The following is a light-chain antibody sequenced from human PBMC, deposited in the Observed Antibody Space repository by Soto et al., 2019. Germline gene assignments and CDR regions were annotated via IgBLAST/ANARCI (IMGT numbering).Light chain of an antibody. CDR2: GNS. J-gene: IGLJ1*01. CDR3: QSYDSSLSGLYV. V-gene: IGLV1-40*01. Sequence: QSVLTQPPSVSGAPGQRVTISCTGSSSNIGAGYDVHWYQQLPGTAPKLLIYGNSNRPSGVPDRFSGSKSGTSASLAITGLQAEYEADYYCQSYDSSLSGLYVFVTGTKVTVL. CDR1: SSNIGAGYD.